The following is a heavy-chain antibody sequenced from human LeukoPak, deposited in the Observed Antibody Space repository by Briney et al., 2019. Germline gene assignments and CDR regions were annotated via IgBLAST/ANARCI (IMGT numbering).Heavy chain of an antibody. CDR2: ITASGGNA. D-gene: IGHD3-22*01. Sequence: GGSLRVSCAASGFTFSSYAMSWVRQAPGKGLEWVSAITASGGNAYYADSVKGRFTISRDNSKNTLYLQMNSLRAEDTAIYYCPDSSGYNWGQGTLVTVSS. V-gene: IGHV3-23*01. CDR3: PDSSGYN. J-gene: IGHJ4*02. CDR1: GFTFSSYA.